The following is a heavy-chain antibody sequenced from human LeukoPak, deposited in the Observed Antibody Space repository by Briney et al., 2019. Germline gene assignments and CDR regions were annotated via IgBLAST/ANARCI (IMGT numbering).Heavy chain of an antibody. CDR2: INPNSGGT. J-gene: IGHJ5*02. CDR3: ARAGRGIAVAGVWFDP. Sequence: ASVTVSCKASGYTFTGYYMHWVRQAPGQGLEWMGWINPNSGGTNYAQKFQGRVTMTRDTSISTAYMELSRLRSDDTAVYYCARAGRGIAVAGVWFDPWGQGTLVTVSS. CDR1: GYTFTGYY. D-gene: IGHD6-19*01. V-gene: IGHV1-2*02.